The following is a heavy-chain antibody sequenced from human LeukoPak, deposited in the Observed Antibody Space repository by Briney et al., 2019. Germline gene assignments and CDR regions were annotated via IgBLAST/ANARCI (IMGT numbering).Heavy chain of an antibody. CDR3: ARRAGYQLLTETYYYYGMDV. J-gene: IGHJ6*02. CDR1: GYTFTSYG. CDR2: ISAYNSNT. V-gene: IGHV1-18*01. Sequence: ASVKVSCKASGYTFTSYGISWVRQAPGQGLEWMGWISAYNSNTNYAQKLQGRVTMTTDTSTSTAYMELRSLRSDDTAVYYCARRAGYQLLTETYYYYGMDVWGQGTTVTVSS. D-gene: IGHD2-2*01.